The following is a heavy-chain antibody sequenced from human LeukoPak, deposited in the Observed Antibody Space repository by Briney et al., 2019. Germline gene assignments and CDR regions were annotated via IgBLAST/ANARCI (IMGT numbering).Heavy chain of an antibody. V-gene: IGHV4-4*02. Sequence: SETLSLTCGVSGGSITSTNWWSWVCQPPGQGLEWMGEVYLSGLTNYNPSLSSRVIMALDTSKNHLSLHLTSVTAADTAVYYCSRENGACSPFGYWGQGYLVTVLS. CDR1: GGSITSTNW. CDR3: SRENGACSPFGY. D-gene: IGHD2-15*01. CDR2: VYLSGLT. J-gene: IGHJ4*02.